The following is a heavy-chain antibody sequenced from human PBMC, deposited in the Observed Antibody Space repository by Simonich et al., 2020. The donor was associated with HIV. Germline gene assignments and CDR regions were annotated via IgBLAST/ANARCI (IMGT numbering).Heavy chain of an antibody. Sequence: QVQLQESGPGLVKPSETLSLTCAVSGYSISSGYSWGCIRQPPGKGLEWIGSISHSGVTYYNPSLKSRVTISVDTSKNQFSLRLRSVTAADTAVYYCAREGADTTMVNWGQGTLVTVSS. J-gene: IGHJ4*02. CDR2: ISHSGVT. CDR1: GYSISSGYS. CDR3: AREGADTTMVN. D-gene: IGHD5-18*01. V-gene: IGHV4-38-2*02.